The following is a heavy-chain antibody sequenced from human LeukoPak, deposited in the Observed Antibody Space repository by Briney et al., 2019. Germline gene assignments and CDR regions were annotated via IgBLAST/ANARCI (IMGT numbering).Heavy chain of an antibody. CDR2: ISTTSGFT. CDR3: ARDISRSPRDY. CDR1: GFTFSDYY. Sequence: GGSLRLSCAASGFTFSDYYMSWIRQAPGKGLEWISYISTTSGFTKYADSVKGRFTISRDNAKNTLYLQMNSLGVEDTAVYYCARDISRSPRDYWGQGTLVSVSS. D-gene: IGHD3-9*01. V-gene: IGHV3-11*06. J-gene: IGHJ4*02.